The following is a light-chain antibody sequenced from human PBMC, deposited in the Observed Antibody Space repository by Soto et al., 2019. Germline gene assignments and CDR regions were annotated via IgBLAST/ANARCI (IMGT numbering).Light chain of an antibody. CDR2: KVS. Sequence: DVLLTQSPLSLPVTLGQPASISCRSSQSIVYSDGNTYLRWIQQKPGQSPRRLIYKVSNRDSGVPERFSGSGSGTDFTLRISRVEAEDVGVYFCMQDYNWPTTFGQGTRLEIK. V-gene: IGKV2-30*01. CDR3: MQDYNWPTT. J-gene: IGKJ5*01. CDR1: QSIVYSDGNTY.